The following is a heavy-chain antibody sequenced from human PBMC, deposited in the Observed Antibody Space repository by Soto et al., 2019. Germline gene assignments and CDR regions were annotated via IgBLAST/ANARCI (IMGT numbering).Heavy chain of an antibody. V-gene: IGHV1-18*01. CDR2: ISAYNGNT. D-gene: IGHD3-10*01. Sequence: ASVKVSCKASGYTFTSYGISWVRQAPGQGLEWMGWISAYNGNTNYAQKLQGRVTMTTDTSTSTAYMELRSLRSDDTTVYYCARVRPPGLGEIFGNANFEYWGQGAQV. J-gene: IGHJ4*02. CDR1: GYTFTSYG. CDR3: ARVRPPGLGEIFGNANFEY.